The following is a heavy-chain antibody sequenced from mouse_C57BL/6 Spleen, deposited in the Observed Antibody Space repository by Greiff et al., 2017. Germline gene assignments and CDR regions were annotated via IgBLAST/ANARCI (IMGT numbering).Heavy chain of an antibody. CDR3: ACYYSNSAWFAY. Sequence: VQLQQSGAELVRPGASVKLSCTASGFNFKDDYMHWVKQRPGQGLEWIGWIDPENGDTEYASKFQGKATITADTSSNTAYLQLSSLTSEDTAVYYCACYYSNSAWFAYWGQGTLVTVSA. J-gene: IGHJ3*01. CDR2: IDPENGDT. V-gene: IGHV14-4*01. CDR1: GFNFKDDY. D-gene: IGHD2-5*01.